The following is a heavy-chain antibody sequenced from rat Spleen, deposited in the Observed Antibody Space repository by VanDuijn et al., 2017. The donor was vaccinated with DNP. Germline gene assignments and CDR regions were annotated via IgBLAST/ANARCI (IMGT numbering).Heavy chain of an antibody. D-gene: IGHD1-8*01. V-gene: IGHV5-31*01. CDR1: GFTFNNYW. CDR2: ITNNGGST. Sequence: EVQLVESGGGLVQPGRSLKLSCVASGFTFNNYWMTWIRQAPGKGLEWFASITNNGGSTYYPDSVKGRFTISRDNAKSTLYLQMNSLRSEDTPTYYCTRPIFNYGKAYFDYWGQGVMVTVSS. J-gene: IGHJ2*01. CDR3: TRPIFNYGKAYFDY.